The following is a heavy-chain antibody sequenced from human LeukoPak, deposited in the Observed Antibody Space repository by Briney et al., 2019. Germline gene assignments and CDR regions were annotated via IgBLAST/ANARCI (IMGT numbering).Heavy chain of an antibody. J-gene: IGHJ4*02. CDR2: IYYSGST. CDR3: ARSLVLDPMDFWGYYFDY. Sequence: SETLSLTCTVSGGSISSYYWSWIRQPPGKGLEWIGYIYYSGSTNYNPSLESRVTISVDTSKNQFSLKLSYVTAADTAVYYCARSLVLDPMDFWGYYFDYWGQGALVTVSS. D-gene: IGHD2-8*02. CDR1: GGSISSYY. V-gene: IGHV4-59*01.